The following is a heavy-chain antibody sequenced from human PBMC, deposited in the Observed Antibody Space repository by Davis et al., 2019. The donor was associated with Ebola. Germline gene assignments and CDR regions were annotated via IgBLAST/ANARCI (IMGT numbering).Heavy chain of an antibody. J-gene: IGHJ6*02. CDR2: ISSSSSYI. Sequence: GGSLRLSCAASGFTFSSYSMNWVRQAPGKGLEWVSSISSSSSYIYYADSVKGRCTISRDNAKNSLYLQMNSLRAEDTAVYYCARDQGSWYYYYYGMDVWGQGTTVTVSS. V-gene: IGHV3-21*01. CDR1: GFTFSSYS. D-gene: IGHD6-13*01. CDR3: ARDQGSWYYYYYGMDV.